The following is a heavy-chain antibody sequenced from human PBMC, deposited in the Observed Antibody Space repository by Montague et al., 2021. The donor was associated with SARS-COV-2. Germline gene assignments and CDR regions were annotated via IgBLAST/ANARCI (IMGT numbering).Heavy chain of an antibody. V-gene: IGHV4-59*01. CDR3: ARAQNTCFIANCVNYFEV. CDR2: VHYTGST. D-gene: IGHD1-1*01. CDR1: GDSISSYY. J-gene: IGHJ4*02. Sequence: SETLSLTCEVSGDSISSYYWSWIRQSPGKGLEWIGYVHYTGSTEYNPSLKTRVTLSLDTPGNHFSLKLRSVTAADTAVYYCARAQNTCFIANCVNYFEVWGLGALVTVSS.